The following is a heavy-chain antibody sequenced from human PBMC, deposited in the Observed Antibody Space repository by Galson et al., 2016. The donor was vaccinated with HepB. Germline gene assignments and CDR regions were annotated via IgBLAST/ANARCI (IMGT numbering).Heavy chain of an antibody. CDR2: IKPSGGNT. Sequence: SVKVSCKASGYTFNTYNMHWERQAPGQGLEWMGIIKPSGGNTIYAQKFQDRITMTRDTSTSTVYMELISLRSEDTAVYYCARELDHSFYFDYWGQGTLLTVSS. J-gene: IGHJ4*02. CDR1: GYTFNTYN. D-gene: IGHD1-14*01. CDR3: ARELDHSFYFDY. V-gene: IGHV1-46*02.